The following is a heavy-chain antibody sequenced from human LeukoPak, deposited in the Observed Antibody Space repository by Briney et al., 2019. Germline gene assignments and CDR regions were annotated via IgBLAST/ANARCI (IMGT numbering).Heavy chain of an antibody. V-gene: IGHV3-23*01. CDR1: GFTFTTFA. Sequence: GGSLRLSCAASGFTFTTFAMSSVRQAPGKWLEWVSGISDDGHYTYYEDSVKGRFTISRDNSRNTLFLQMNSLRADDTALYYCAKEMKHGGWPFDYWGQGALVTVSS. CDR2: ISDDGHYT. CDR3: AKEMKHGGWPFDY. J-gene: IGHJ4*02. D-gene: IGHD6-19*01.